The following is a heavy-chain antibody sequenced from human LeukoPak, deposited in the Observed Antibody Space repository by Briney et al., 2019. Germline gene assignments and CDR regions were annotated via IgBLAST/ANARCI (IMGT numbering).Heavy chain of an antibody. CDR1: GFTFTNAW. CDR3: TTDLVSRGWGNHDAFNI. D-gene: IGHD3-16*01. J-gene: IGHJ3*02. Sequence: GGSLRLSCAASGFTFTNAWMTWVRQTSEKGLEWVGRIKSSADGGTADYGAAVRGRFSVSRDDSKNTVYLQMNSLRTEDSAVYYCTTDLVSRGWGNHDAFNIWGQGTMVTVSS. V-gene: IGHV3-15*01. CDR2: IKSSADGGTA.